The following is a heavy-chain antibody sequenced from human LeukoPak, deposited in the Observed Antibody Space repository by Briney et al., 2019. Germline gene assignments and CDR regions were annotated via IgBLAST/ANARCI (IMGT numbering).Heavy chain of an antibody. J-gene: IGHJ4*02. CDR2: IRSKGRGEAT. Sequence: NPGGSLRLSCTASGFTFGDYAMSWFRQAPGKGLEWVGFIRSKGRGEATEYAASVKGRFTFSRDDSKSIAYLQMNSLKSEDTAVYYCTRGYSYGYHWGQGTLVTVSS. CDR1: GFTFGDYA. D-gene: IGHD5-12*01. CDR3: TRGYSYGYH. V-gene: IGHV3-49*05.